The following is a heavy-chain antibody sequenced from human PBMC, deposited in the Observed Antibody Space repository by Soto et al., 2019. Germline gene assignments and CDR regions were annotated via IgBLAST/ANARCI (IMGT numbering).Heavy chain of an antibody. CDR3: ARDPSDFPQFGEADY. J-gene: IGHJ4*02. V-gene: IGHV3-21*01. CDR1: GFTFSSYS. Sequence: PGGSLRLSCAASGFTFSSYSMNWVRQAPGKGLEWVSSISSSSSYIYYADSVKGRFTISRDNAKNSLYLQMNSLRAEDTAVYYCARDPSDFPQFGEADYWGQGTLVTVSS. CDR2: ISSSSSYI. D-gene: IGHD3-10*01.